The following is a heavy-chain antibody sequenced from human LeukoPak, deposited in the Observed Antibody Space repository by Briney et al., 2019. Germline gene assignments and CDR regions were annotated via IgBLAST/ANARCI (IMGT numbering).Heavy chain of an antibody. CDR2: ISFSSSYT. CDR1: GFTFSDYY. D-gene: IGHD6-13*01. V-gene: IGHV3-11*03. CDR3: VRRPEAGDY. J-gene: IGHJ4*02. Sequence: GGSLRLSCAAPGFTFSDYYMTWIRQAPGKGLEWVSYISFSSSYTNYADSVKGRFTISRDNAKNSLYLQMNNLRAEDTAVYYCVRRPEAGDYWGQGTLVTVSS.